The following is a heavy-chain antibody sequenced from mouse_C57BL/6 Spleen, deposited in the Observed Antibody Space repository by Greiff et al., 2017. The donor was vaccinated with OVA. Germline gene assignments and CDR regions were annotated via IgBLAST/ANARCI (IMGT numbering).Heavy chain of an antibody. D-gene: IGHD1-1*01. CDR1: GYTFTSYW. CDR2: INPSSGYT. CDR3: APITTVVGGGAMDY. J-gene: IGHJ4*01. Sequence: VQLQQSGAELAKPGASVKLSCKASGYTFTSYWMHWVKQRPGQGLEWIGYINPSSGYTKYNQKFKDKATLTADKSSSTAYMQLSSLTSEDSAVYDSAPITTVVGGGAMDYWGQGTSVTVSS. V-gene: IGHV1-7*01.